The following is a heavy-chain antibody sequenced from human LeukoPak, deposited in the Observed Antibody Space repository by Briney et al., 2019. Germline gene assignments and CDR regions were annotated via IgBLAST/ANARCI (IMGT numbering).Heavy chain of an antibody. Sequence: GASVKVSCKASGYTFTSYAMNWVRQAPGQGLEWMGWINTNTGNPTYAQGFTGRFVFSLDTSVSTAYLQISSLKAEDTAVYYCARGGMRVGATVSWYFDLWGRGTLVTVSS. CDR3: ARGGMRVGATVSWYFDL. J-gene: IGHJ2*01. CDR1: GYTFTSYA. D-gene: IGHD1-26*01. CDR2: INTNTGNP. V-gene: IGHV7-4-1*02.